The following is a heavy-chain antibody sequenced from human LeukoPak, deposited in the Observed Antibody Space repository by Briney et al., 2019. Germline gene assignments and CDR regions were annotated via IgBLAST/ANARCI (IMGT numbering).Heavy chain of an antibody. V-gene: IGHV3-48*03. CDR1: GFTFSSYE. D-gene: IGHD3-16*02. Sequence: GGSLRLSCAASGFTFSSYEMNWVRQAPGKGLEWVSYISSSGSTIYYADSVKGRFTISRDNAKNTLYLQMNSLRAEDTAVYYCARSTKYNDYVWGSYRYTGFDYWGQGTLVTVSS. CDR3: ARSTKYNDYVWGSYRYTGFDY. J-gene: IGHJ4*02. CDR2: ISSSGSTI.